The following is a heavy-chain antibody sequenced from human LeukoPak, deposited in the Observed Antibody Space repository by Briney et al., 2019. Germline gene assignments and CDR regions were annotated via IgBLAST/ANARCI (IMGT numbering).Heavy chain of an antibody. J-gene: IGHJ4*02. Sequence: ASVKVSCKASGYTFTGYYMHWVRQAPGQGLEWMGWINPDSGGTNYAQKFQGRVTMTRDTSISTAYMELSRLRSDDTAVYYCARDQEGSSWSTPGDYWGQGTLVTVSS. CDR2: INPDSGGT. CDR3: ARDQEGSSWSTPGDY. V-gene: IGHV1-2*02. CDR1: GYTFTGYY. D-gene: IGHD6-13*01.